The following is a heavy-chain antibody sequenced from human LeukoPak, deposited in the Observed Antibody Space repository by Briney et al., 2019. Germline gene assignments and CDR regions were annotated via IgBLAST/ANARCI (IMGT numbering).Heavy chain of an antibody. CDR1: GGSMNSYY. CDR2: IYYSGST. V-gene: IGHV4-59*08. Sequence: ASETLSLTCSVSGGSMNSYYWSWIRQSPGKGPEWIGYIYYSGSTNYNPSLKSRVTISVDTSKNQFSLKLSSVTAADTAVYYCARHVWLQPFDYWGQGTLVTVSS. CDR3: ARHVWLQPFDY. J-gene: IGHJ4*02. D-gene: IGHD3-9*01.